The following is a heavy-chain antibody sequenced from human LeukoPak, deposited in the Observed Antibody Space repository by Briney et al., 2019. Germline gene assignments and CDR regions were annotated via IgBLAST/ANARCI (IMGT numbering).Heavy chain of an antibody. J-gene: IGHJ4*02. CDR2: ISAYNGNT. Sequence: GASVKVSCKASGYTFTSYGISWVRQAPGQGLEWMGWISAYNGNTNYAQKLQGRVTMTTDTSTSTAYMELRSLRSDDTAVYYCASTNPGQWLVRPFDYWGQGTLVTVSS. CDR1: GYTFTSYG. V-gene: IGHV1-18*01. D-gene: IGHD6-19*01. CDR3: ASTNPGQWLVRPFDY.